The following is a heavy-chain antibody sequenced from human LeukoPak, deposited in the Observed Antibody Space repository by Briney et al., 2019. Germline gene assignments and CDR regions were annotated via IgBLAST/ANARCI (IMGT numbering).Heavy chain of an antibody. J-gene: IGHJ4*02. Sequence: GESLKISCKGSGYTFTSYWIVWVRQMPGKGLEWMGIIYPGDSDTTYSSSFQGQFPISVDKSISTAYLPWSSLQASDSAMYYCARRDQYLNGNFDYWGQGTLVTVSS. CDR3: ARRDQYLNGNFDY. CDR2: IYPGDSDT. V-gene: IGHV5-51*01. CDR1: GYTFTSYW. D-gene: IGHD2-2*01.